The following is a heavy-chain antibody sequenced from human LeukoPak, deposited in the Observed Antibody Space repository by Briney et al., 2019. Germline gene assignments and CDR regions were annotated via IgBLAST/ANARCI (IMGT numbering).Heavy chain of an antibody. CDR1: GGSISSYY. Sequence: PSETLSLTCTVSGGSISSYYWSWIRQPPGKGLEWIGYIYYSGSTNYNPSLKSRVTISVDTSKNQFSLKLSSVTAADTAVYYCARSSYYDILTGLDYWGQGTLVNVSS. CDR2: IYYSGST. CDR3: ARSSYYDILTGLDY. J-gene: IGHJ4*02. D-gene: IGHD3-9*01. V-gene: IGHV4-59*08.